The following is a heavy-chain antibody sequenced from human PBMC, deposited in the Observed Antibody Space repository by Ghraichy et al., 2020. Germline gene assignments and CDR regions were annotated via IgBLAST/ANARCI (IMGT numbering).Heavy chain of an antibody. CDR3: AKAVYGGDSGGYYFDF. V-gene: IGHV3-23*01. D-gene: IGHD4-23*01. Sequence: GEPLNISCAASGFSFSSYALDWVRQAPGKGLEWVSVISGSGGNTYYADSVKGRFTISRDNYQNIMYLQMNSLRAEDTAVYYCAKAVYGGDSGGYYFDFWGQGTLVAVSS. J-gene: IGHJ4*02. CDR2: ISGSGGNT. CDR1: GFSFSSYA.